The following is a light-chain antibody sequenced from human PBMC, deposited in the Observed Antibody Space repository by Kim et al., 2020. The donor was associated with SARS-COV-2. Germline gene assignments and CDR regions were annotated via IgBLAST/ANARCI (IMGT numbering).Light chain of an antibody. CDR1: HSVSASY. CDR2: DAS. J-gene: IGKJ2*01. CDR3: QQYGGTPLYA. Sequence: EMVLTQSPATLSLSPGETATLSCGASHSVSASYLAWYQQKPGLAPGLLIHDASKRATGIPDRFTGSGSGTDFTLTITRLEPEDFAVYYCQQYGGTPLYAFGQGTKLEIK. V-gene: IGKV3D-20*01.